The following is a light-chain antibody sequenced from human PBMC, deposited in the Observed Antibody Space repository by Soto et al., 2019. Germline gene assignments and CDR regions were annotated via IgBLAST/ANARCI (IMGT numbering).Light chain of an antibody. CDR3: QHYNSAPWS. CDR2: AAS. CDR1: QDIRNY. V-gene: IGKV1-27*01. Sequence: DIQMTQSPSSLSASVGDRVTITCRANQDIRNYLAWYQQRPGKIPGLLIYAASTLQSGVPSRFSGSGSGINFTLTISSLQPEDVATYYCQHYNSAPWSFGQGTKVEIK. J-gene: IGKJ1*01.